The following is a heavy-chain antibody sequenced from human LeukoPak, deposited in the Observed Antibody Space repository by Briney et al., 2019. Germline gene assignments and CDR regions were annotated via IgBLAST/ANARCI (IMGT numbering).Heavy chain of an antibody. Sequence: SETLSLTCTVSSGSIDTVYWSWIRQPPGKGLEWIGYIYFSGITSYNPSLKSRVTISIDTSKNQFSLKVTSVTAADTAVYYCASQHWGSNYFGYWGQGTPVTVSS. D-gene: IGHD7-27*01. J-gene: IGHJ4*02. CDR2: IYFSGIT. CDR3: ASQHWGSNYFGY. CDR1: SGSIDTVY. V-gene: IGHV4-59*01.